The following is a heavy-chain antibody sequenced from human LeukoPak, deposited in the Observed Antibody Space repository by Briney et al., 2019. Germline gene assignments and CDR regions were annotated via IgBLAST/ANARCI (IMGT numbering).Heavy chain of an antibody. Sequence: GASVKVSCKASGYSFTGFYMHWVRQAPGQGLEWMAWISPDSGATKSAPKFQGRVTLTRDTSINTVYMELRGLRSDDTAVYYCATAALYAGYDFDFWGQGTLVSVSS. CDR2: ISPDSGAT. V-gene: IGHV1-2*02. CDR1: GYSFTGFY. J-gene: IGHJ4*02. D-gene: IGHD2-8*01. CDR3: ATAALYAGYDFDF.